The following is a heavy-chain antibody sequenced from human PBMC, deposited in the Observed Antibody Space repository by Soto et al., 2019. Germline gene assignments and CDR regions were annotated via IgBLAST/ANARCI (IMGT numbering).Heavy chain of an antibody. J-gene: IGHJ4*02. V-gene: IGHV1-3*01. CDR3: AITSGSYVYDY. CDR1: GYTFTSYA. Sequence: QVQLVQSGAEVKKPGASVKVSCQASGYTFTSYAMHWVRQAPGQRLEWMGWINAGNGNTKYSQKFQGRVTITRDTSASTDYMELSSLRSEDTAVYYCAITSGSYVYDYWGQGTLVTVSS. D-gene: IGHD3-22*01. CDR2: INAGNGNT.